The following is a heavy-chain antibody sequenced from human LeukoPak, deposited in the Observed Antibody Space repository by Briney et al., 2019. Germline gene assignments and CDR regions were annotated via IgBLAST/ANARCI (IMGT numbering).Heavy chain of an antibody. CDR1: GGTFSSYA. J-gene: IGHJ6*03. Sequence: SVKVSCKASGGTFSSYAISWVRQAPGQGLEWMGGIIPIFGTANYAQKFQGRVTITADESTSTAYMELSSLRSEDTAVYYCARVAAEVVGVPGPIGFGWLRRDYYYMDVWGKGTTVTVSS. V-gene: IGHV1-69*13. D-gene: IGHD2-2*02. CDR3: ARVAAEVVGVPGPIGFGWLRRDYYYMDV. CDR2: IIPIFGTA.